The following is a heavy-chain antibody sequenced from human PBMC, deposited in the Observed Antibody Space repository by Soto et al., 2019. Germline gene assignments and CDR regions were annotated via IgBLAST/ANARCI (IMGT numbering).Heavy chain of an antibody. Sequence: QVQLQESGPGLVKPSEILSLTCTVSGGSISSYYWSWIRQPPGKGLEWIGYIYSSASTNYNPSLKSRVTISADTSKSQFSLKLRAVTAADTAVYYCARGNAMDDWGQGTTVTVSS. J-gene: IGHJ6*02. CDR2: IYSSAST. V-gene: IGHV4-59*01. CDR1: GGSISSYY. CDR3: ARGNAMDD.